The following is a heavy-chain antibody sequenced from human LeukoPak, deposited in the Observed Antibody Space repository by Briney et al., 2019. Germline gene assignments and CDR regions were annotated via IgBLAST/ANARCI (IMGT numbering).Heavy chain of an antibody. V-gene: IGHV4-34*01. J-gene: IGHJ4*02. CDR2: INHSGST. CDR1: GGSFSGYY. D-gene: IGHD2-21*02. Sequence: KPSETLSLTCAVYGGSFSGYYWGWIRQPPGKGLEWIGEINHSGSTNYNPSLKSRVTISVDTSKNQFSLKLSSVTAADTAVYYCARESSVGVTARTFFDYWGQGTLVTVSS. CDR3: ARESSVGVTARTFFDY.